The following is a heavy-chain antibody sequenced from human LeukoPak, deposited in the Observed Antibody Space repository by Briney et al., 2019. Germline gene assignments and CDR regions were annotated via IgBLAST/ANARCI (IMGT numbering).Heavy chain of an antibody. J-gene: IGHJ4*02. D-gene: IGHD6-19*01. CDR2: IKQDGSEK. V-gene: IGHV3-7*01. CDR1: GITFSSYW. Sequence: GGSLRLSCAASGITFSSYWMSWVRQAPGKGLEWVANIKQDGSEKYYVGSVKGRFTISRDNTENSLYLQMNSLTAEDTAVYYCTRDGSGWWGQGTLVTVSS. CDR3: TRDGSGW.